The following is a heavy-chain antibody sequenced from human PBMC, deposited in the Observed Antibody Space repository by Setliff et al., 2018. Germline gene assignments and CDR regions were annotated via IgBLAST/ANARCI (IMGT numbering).Heavy chain of an antibody. CDR3: VRRVAGKGWFDP. CDR1: GLSYINDW. D-gene: IGHD2-15*01. CDR2: INPHGSEK. V-gene: IGHV3-7*03. J-gene: IGHJ5*02. Sequence: GGSLRLSCTASGLSYINDWVSWVRQAPGKGLEWLASINPHGSEKYYADSVKGRFTTSRDNSKNTIYLQMNNLGVDDTAIYYCVRRVAGKGWFDPWGQGTLVTVSS.